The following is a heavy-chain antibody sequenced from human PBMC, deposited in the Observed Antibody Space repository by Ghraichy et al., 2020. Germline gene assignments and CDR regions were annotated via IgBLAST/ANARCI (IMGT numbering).Heavy chain of an antibody. D-gene: IGHD3-3*01. CDR2: IYYSGST. CDR3: ARHNRYYDFWRGPEGYGMDV. Sequence: SGTLSLTCTVSGGSISSSSYYWGWVRQPPGKGLEWIGSIYYSGSTHCNPSLKSRVTISVDTSKNQLSLKLSSVTATDAAVYYCARHNRYYDFWRGPEGYGMDVWGQGTTVTVSS. CDR1: GGSISSSSYY. J-gene: IGHJ6*02. V-gene: IGHV4-39*01.